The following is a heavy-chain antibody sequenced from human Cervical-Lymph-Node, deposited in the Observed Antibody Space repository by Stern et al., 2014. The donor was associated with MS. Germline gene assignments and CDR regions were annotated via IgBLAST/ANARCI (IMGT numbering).Heavy chain of an antibody. D-gene: IGHD3-10*01. CDR2: IDHSGTT. J-gene: IGHJ5*02. CDR1: GDSLGSSPYF. Sequence: VQLEESGPGLVKSSETLSLTCTVSGDSLGSSPYFWGWIRQAPGKGLEWIGNIDHSGTTNYNPSLKSRVPMSVDTSKTHFSLRLTSVTAADTAVYYCARHLDYYGSGDYYFDPWGQGIRVTVSS. CDR3: ARHLDYYGSGDYYFDP. V-gene: IGHV4-39*01.